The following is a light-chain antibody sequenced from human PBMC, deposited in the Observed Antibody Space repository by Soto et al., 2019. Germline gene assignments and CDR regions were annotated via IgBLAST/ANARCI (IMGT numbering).Light chain of an antibody. J-gene: IGLJ2*01. CDR2: DVS. CDR1: TSDIGAFNY. CDR3: VSYTTNPTVAVV. Sequence: QSALTQPASVSGSPGQSITISCTGTTSDIGAFNYVSWYQQYPGKAPKLMIFDVSSRPSGVSHRFSGSKSGNTASLTIYGLQAEDEADYHCVSYTTNPTVAVVFGGGTTVTVL. V-gene: IGLV2-14*01.